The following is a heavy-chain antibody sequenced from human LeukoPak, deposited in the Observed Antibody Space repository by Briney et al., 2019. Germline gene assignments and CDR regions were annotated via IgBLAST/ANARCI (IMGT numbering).Heavy chain of an antibody. V-gene: IGHV4-39*07. D-gene: IGHD3-10*01. Sequence: PSETLSLTCTVSGGSISNYYWGWVRQPPGKALEWIGNIFYTGSTYYSPSLKSRVTISLDTSRNQFSLRLNSVTAADTAVYYCAKSNGYGLIDIWGQGTMVTVSS. CDR1: GGSISNYY. J-gene: IGHJ3*02. CDR3: AKSNGYGLIDI. CDR2: IFYTGST.